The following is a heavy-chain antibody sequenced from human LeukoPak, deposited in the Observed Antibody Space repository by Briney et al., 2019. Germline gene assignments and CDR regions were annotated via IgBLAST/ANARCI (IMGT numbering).Heavy chain of an antibody. Sequence: PSETLSLTCAVYGGSFSGYYWSWIRQPPGKGLEWIGEINHSGSTNYNPSLKSRVTISVDTSKNQFSLKLSSVTAADTAVYYCAGAHCGYCSSTSCCDEKKFDYWGEGALVTVSS. D-gene: IGHD2-2*03. CDR3: AGAHCGYCSSTSCCDEKKFDY. J-gene: IGHJ4*02. CDR2: INHSGST. CDR1: GGSFSGYY. V-gene: IGHV4-34*01.